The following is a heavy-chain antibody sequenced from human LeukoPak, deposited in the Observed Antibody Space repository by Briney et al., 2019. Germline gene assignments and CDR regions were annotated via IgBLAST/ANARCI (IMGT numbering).Heavy chain of an antibody. Sequence: ASVKVSCKASGGTFSSYAISWVRQAPGQGLEWMGGIIPIFGTANYAQKFQGRVTITADESTSTAYMEPSSLRSEDTAVYYCARGDGSGSYYPADYWGQGTLVTVSS. J-gene: IGHJ4*02. CDR1: GGTFSSYA. V-gene: IGHV1-69*13. CDR3: ARGDGSGSYYPADY. D-gene: IGHD3-10*01. CDR2: IIPIFGTA.